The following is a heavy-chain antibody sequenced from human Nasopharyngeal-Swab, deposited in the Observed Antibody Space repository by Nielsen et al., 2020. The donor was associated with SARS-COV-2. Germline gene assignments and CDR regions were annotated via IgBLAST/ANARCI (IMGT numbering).Heavy chain of an antibody. V-gene: IGHV3-48*03. CDR3: AREERTPMIVVVIAYAFDI. CDR1: GFTFSSYE. D-gene: IGHD3-22*01. CDR2: ISSSGSTI. J-gene: IGHJ3*02. Sequence: GGSLRLSCAASGFTFSSYEMNWVRQAPGKGLEWVSYISSSGSTIYYADSMKGRFTISRDNAKNSLYLQMNSLRAEDTAVYYCAREERTPMIVVVIAYAFDIWGQGTMVTVSS.